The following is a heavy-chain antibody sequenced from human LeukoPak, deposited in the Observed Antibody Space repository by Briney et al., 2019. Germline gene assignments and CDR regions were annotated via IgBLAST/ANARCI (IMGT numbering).Heavy chain of an antibody. CDR1: GFTFSSYG. CDR3: AKDYALYCSGGSCHFDY. V-gene: IGHV3-30*18. J-gene: IGHJ4*02. Sequence: GGSLRLSCAASGFTFSSYGMHWVRQAPGKGLEWVAVISYDGSNKYYADSVKGRFTISRDNSKNTLYLRMNSLRAEDTAVYYCAKDYALYCSGGSCHFDYWGQGTLVTVSS. D-gene: IGHD2-15*01. CDR2: ISYDGSNK.